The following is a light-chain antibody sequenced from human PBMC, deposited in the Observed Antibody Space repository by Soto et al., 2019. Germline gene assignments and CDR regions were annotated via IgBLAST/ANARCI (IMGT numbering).Light chain of an antibody. CDR3: QSYDSSLSGYV. CDR1: SANIGAAYN. J-gene: IGLJ1*01. V-gene: IGLV1-40*01. Sequence: SVLTQPPSVSGAPGQRVTISCTGSSANIGAAYNVDWYQQLPGTAPKLLIYGNNNRPSGGPARFSGSKSGTSASLAIAGLQAEDEGDYYCQSYDSSLSGYVFGTGTKVTVL. CDR2: GNN.